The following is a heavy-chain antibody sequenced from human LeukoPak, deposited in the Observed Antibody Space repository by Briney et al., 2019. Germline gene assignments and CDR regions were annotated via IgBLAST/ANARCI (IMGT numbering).Heavy chain of an antibody. CDR1: GFTFGDYA. Sequence: GGPLRLSCTTSGFTFGDYAVAWVRQAPGKGLEWVGFARNRAYGGATEYAASAKGRFTISRDDSRNIAYLQMSGLQTDDTAVYYCSRGSIENGSGWYIDYWGQGTLVTVSS. CDR2: ARNRAYGGAT. V-gene: IGHV3-49*04. D-gene: IGHD6-19*01. J-gene: IGHJ4*02. CDR3: SRGSIENGSGWYIDY.